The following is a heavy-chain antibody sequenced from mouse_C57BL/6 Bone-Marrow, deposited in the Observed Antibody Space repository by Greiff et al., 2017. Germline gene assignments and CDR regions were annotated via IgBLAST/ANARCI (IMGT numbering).Heavy chain of an antibody. CDR3: ARMRGSIVTSLYYYARDY. V-gene: IGHV1-55*01. D-gene: IGHD2-13*01. CDR1: GYTFTSYW. Sequence: VQLQQPGAELVKPGASVKMSCKASGYTFTSYWITWVQQRPGQGLEWIGDIYTGSGSTNYTEQFKSKATLTVDTSSNTAYMQLSSLTSEDSAVYYCARMRGSIVTSLYYYARDYWGQGTSVTGSS. CDR2: IYTGSGST. J-gene: IGHJ4*01.